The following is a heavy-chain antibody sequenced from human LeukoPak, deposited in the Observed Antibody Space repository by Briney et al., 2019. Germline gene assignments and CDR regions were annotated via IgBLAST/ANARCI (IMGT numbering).Heavy chain of an antibody. V-gene: IGHV1-18*01. Sequence: ASVKVSCKASGYTFTSYGISWVRQAPGQGLEWMGWISAYNGNTNYAQKLQGRVTMTTDTSTSTAYMELRSLRSDDTAVYYCARDQGEGGTYYYGSGSYYSRLFDYWGQGTLVTVSS. CDR3: ARDQGEGGTYYYGSGSYYSRLFDY. CDR2: ISAYNGNT. J-gene: IGHJ4*02. D-gene: IGHD3-10*01. CDR1: GYTFTSYG.